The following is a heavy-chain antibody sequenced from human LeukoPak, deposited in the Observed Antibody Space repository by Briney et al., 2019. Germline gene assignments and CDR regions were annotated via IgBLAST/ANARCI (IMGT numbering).Heavy chain of an antibody. CDR1: GGSISSGDYY. J-gene: IGHJ4*02. CDR2: IYASGST. D-gene: IGHD1-7*01. CDR3: ARHDSNYVGYFDN. Sequence: SQTLSLTCTVSGGSISSGDYYWSWIRQPPGKGLEWLGYIYASGSTKFNPALQARVTISVDTSKNQFSLKLSSVTAADTAVYYCARHDSNYVGYFDNWGQGTLVTVAS. V-gene: IGHV4-61*09.